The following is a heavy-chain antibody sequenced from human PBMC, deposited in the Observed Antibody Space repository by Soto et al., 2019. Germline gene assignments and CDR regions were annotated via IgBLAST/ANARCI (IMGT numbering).Heavy chain of an antibody. CDR2: IIPIFGTA. CDR1: GGTFSSYA. D-gene: IGHD3-3*01. Sequence: SVKVSCKASGGTFSSYAISWVRQAPGQGLEWMGGIIPIFGTANYAQKFQGRVTITADESTSTAYMELSSLRSEDTAVYYCARALGYDFWSGYPDYYYYGMDVWGQGTTVTVSS. CDR3: ARALGYDFWSGYPDYYYYGMDV. J-gene: IGHJ6*02. V-gene: IGHV1-69*13.